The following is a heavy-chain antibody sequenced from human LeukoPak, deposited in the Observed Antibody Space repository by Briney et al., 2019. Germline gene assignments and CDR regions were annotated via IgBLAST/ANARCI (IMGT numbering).Heavy chain of an antibody. CDR2: ISFDGSNK. V-gene: IGHV3-30*04. CDR3: ARESGYSYGRFDY. CDR1: GFTFNTYA. J-gene: IGHJ4*02. D-gene: IGHD5-18*01. Sequence: GRSLRLSCAASGFTFNTYAMHWVRQAPGKGLEWVAVISFDGSNKYYADSVKGRFTISRDNSKNTMYMKMNSLRAEDTAVYYCARESGYSYGRFDYWGRGTLVTVSS.